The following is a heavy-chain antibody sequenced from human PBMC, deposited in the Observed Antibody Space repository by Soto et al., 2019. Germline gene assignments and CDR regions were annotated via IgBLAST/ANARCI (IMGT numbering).Heavy chain of an antibody. CDR2: ISHSGRT. D-gene: IGHD2-15*01. J-gene: IGHJ4*02. V-gene: IGHV4-31*03. CDR1: GGSISSGTYY. Sequence: QVQLQESGPGLVKPSQTLSLTCTVSGGSISSGTYYWTWVRQRPGEGLEWIGFISHSGRTYYNPSLKSRADISVDTSANQFSLRLSSVTAADTAVYFCARDSDYCTGGSCYGNFDFWGQGTLVTVSS. CDR3: ARDSDYCTGGSCYGNFDF.